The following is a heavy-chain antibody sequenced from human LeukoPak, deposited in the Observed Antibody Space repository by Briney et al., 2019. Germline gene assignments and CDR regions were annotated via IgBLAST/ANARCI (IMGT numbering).Heavy chain of an antibody. Sequence: GGSLRLSCAASGFTFSNAWMSWVRQAPGKGLEWVSGVSGGGGSTYYADSVKGRFTISRDNSKNTLYLQMNSLRAEDTAVYYCAKGSSYYYYYAMDVWGQGTMVTVSS. J-gene: IGHJ6*02. V-gene: IGHV3-23*01. CDR1: GFTFSNAW. CDR2: VSGGGGST. CDR3: AKGSSYYYYYAMDV.